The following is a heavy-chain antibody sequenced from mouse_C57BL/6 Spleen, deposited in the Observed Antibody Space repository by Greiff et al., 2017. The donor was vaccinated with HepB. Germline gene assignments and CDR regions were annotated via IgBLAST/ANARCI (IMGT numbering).Heavy chain of an antibody. Sequence: LVESGPELVKPGASVKISCKASGYAFSSSWMNWVKQRPGKGLEWIGRIYPGDGDTNYNGKFKGKATLTADKSSSTAYMQLSSLTSEDSAVYFCARSAAQATDYWGQGTTLTVSS. CDR3: ARSAAQATDY. V-gene: IGHV1-82*01. CDR2: IYPGDGDT. D-gene: IGHD3-2*02. J-gene: IGHJ2*01. CDR1: GYAFSSSW.